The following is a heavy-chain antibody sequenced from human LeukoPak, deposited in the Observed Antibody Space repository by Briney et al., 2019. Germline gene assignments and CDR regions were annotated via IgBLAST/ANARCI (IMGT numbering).Heavy chain of an antibody. Sequence: PGGPLTLLCTPSGFTFTSYCMNGLRQAPGKELEWVSFIGTSGSYINYGDSLKGRFTISRDKAKNSLYLQMNSLRGKDTGVYYCARVLCGGDCYFDYWGQGSLVTVSS. J-gene: IGHJ4*02. CDR3: ARVLCGGDCYFDY. CDR2: IGTSGSYI. D-gene: IGHD2-21*02. CDR1: GFTFTSYC. V-gene: IGHV3-21*01.